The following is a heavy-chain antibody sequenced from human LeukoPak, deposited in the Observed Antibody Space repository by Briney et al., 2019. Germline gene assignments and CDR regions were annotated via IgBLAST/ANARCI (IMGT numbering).Heavy chain of an antibody. CDR2: IYTSGST. CDR1: GGSISSYY. D-gene: IGHD3/OR15-3a*01. Sequence: SETLPLTCTVSGGSISSYYWSWIRQPAGKGLEWIGRIYTSGSTNYNPSLESRVTMSVDTSKNQFSLKLSSVTAADTAVYYCAREFWAAPSENWFDPWGQGTLVTVSS. J-gene: IGHJ5*02. V-gene: IGHV4-4*07. CDR3: AREFWAAPSENWFDP.